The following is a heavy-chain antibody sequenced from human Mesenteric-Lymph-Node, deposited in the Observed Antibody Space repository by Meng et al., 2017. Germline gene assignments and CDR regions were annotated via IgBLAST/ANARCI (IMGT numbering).Heavy chain of an antibody. V-gene: IGHV1-2*02. J-gene: IGHJ4*02. D-gene: IGHD3-9*01. Sequence: ASVKVSCKASGYTFTDYYMHWVRQAPGQGLEWMGWFNPNSGGTKFAQKFLERVTMTRDTSISTAYLELSSLTSDDSAIFYCARGNRDGMLYDVFTGYYNAYFDYWGQGALVTVSS. CDR1: GYTFTDYY. CDR3: ARGNRDGMLYDVFTGYYNAYFDY. CDR2: FNPNSGGT.